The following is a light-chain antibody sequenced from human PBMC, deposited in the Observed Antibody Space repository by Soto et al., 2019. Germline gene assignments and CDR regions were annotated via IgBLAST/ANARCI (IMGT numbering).Light chain of an antibody. J-gene: IGKJ3*01. CDR2: DAS. CDR3: QHRNNRPFS. CDR1: QSVNNY. Sequence: EIVLTQSPATLSLSPGERASLSCRASQSVNNYLAWYQQRPGQAPRLLIYDASNRATGIPARFSGSGSGTDFTLTISSLEPEDFAIYYCQHRNNRPFSFGPGTKVDIK. V-gene: IGKV3-11*01.